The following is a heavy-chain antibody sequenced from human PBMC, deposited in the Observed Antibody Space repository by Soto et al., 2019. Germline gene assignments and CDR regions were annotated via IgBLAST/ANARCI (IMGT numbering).Heavy chain of an antibody. CDR2: IYYSGST. J-gene: IGHJ5*02. CDR1: GGSISSGGYY. CDR3: AREIPAATRYNWFDP. Sequence: QVQLQESGPGLVKPSQTLSLTCTVSGGSISSGGYYWSWIRQHPGKGLEWIGYIYYSGSTYYNPSLKSRVTIAVDTSKIQFSLKLSSVTAADTAVYYCAREIPAATRYNWFDPWGQGTLVTVSS. D-gene: IGHD2-2*01. V-gene: IGHV4-31*03.